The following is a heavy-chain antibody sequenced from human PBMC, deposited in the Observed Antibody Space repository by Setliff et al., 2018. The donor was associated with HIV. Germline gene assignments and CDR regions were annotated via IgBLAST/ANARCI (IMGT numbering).Heavy chain of an antibody. J-gene: IGHJ4*02. Sequence: VASVKVSCKASGYTFINNYIHWVQQAPGQGLEWMGRINPNSGGTHYAHKFQDRVTMTRDTSISTAYMELSRLTSDDTAVYYCARDIGDTATPDYWGQGTLVTVSS. D-gene: IGHD5-18*01. V-gene: IGHV1-2*06. CDR1: GYTFINNY. CDR3: ARDIGDTATPDY. CDR2: INPNSGGT.